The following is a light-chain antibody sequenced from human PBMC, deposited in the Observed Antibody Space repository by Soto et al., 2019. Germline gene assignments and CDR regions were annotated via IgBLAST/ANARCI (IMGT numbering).Light chain of an antibody. CDR3: QRYNSYSRT. J-gene: IGKJ1*01. CDR1: QSISNW. CDR2: DAS. Sequence: DIQMTQSLSTLSGSLGDIVSITCRASQSISNWLAWYEQKPVKVPKLLVYDASSLESGVPSRFSGSGSGTEFTLTISGLQPDDFATYYCQRYNSYSRTFGQGTKVDIK. V-gene: IGKV1-5*01.